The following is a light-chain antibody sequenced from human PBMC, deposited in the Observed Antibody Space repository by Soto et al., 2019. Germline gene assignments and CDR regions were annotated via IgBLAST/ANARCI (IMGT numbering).Light chain of an antibody. CDR1: QSVSSSY. J-gene: IGKJ5*01. CDR3: QQSLSMPLT. CDR2: GAS. Sequence: EIVLTQSPGTLSLSPGERATLSCRASQSVSSSYLAWYQQKPGQAPRLLIYGASSRATGIPDRFSGSGSGTDFTLTITNLQPDDFATYYCQQSLSMPLTFGHGTRLDIK. V-gene: IGKV3-20*01.